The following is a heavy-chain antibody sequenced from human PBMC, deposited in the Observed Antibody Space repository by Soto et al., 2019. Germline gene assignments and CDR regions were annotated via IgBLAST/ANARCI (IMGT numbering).Heavy chain of an antibody. J-gene: IGHJ4*02. V-gene: IGHV3-48*04. Sequence: PGGSLRLSCAASGFTFSNYGINWVRQAPGKGLEWVAYIGSITSSKSYADAVKGRFSISRDNAKNSLYLQMNSLRVEDTAVYYCARGGAARPDYWGQGTLVTVSS. CDR3: ARGGAARPDY. CDR1: GFTFSNYG. CDR2: IGSITSSK.